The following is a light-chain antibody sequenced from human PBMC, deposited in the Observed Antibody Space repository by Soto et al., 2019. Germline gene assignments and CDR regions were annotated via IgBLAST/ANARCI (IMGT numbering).Light chain of an antibody. CDR2: DVN. CDR3: CSYAGSSTPYV. CDR1: SSDVGGYNY. Sequence: QSALTQPASVSGSPGQSIAISCTGTSSDVGGYNYVSWYQQHPGKAPKLMVYDVNDRPSGVSDRFSGSKSGNTASLTISGLQAEDEADYYCCSYAGSSTPYVFGTGTKVTVL. V-gene: IGLV2-14*01. J-gene: IGLJ1*01.